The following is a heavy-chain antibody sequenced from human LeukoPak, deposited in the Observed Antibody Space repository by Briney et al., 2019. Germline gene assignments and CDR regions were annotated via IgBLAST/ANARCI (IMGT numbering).Heavy chain of an antibody. CDR3: AKDTVDFGGFDY. V-gene: IGHV3-9*01. Sequence: PGGSLRLSCAASGFTFDDYAMHWVRQAPGKGLEWVSGISWNSGSIGYADSVKGRFTISRDNAKNSLYLQMNSLRAEDTALYYCAKDTVDFGGFDYWGQGTLVTVSS. J-gene: IGHJ4*01. CDR1: GFTFDDYA. D-gene: IGHD3-10*01. CDR2: ISWNSGSI.